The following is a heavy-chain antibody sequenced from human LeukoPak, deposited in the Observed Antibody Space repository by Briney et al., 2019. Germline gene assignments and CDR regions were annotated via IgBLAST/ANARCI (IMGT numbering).Heavy chain of an antibody. D-gene: IGHD1-7*01. CDR3: ARGPYNWNYVRLKLFDY. J-gene: IGHJ4*02. Sequence: SETLSLTSAVYGGSFSGYYWSWIRQPPGKGLEWIGEINHSGSTNYNPSLKSRVTISVDTSKNQFSLKLSSVTAADTAVYYCARGPYNWNYVRLKLFDYWGQGTLVTVSS. V-gene: IGHV4-34*01. CDR2: INHSGST. CDR1: GGSFSGYY.